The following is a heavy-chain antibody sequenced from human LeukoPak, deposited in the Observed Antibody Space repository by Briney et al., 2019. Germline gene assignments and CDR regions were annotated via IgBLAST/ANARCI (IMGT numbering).Heavy chain of an antibody. CDR1: GFTFSSYE. D-gene: IGHD5-24*01. J-gene: IGHJ4*02. Sequence: GGSLRLSCAASGFTFSSYEMNWVRQAPGKGLEWVSYISSSGSTIYYADSVKGRFTISRDNAKNSLYLQMNSLRAEDTAVYYCAGLRDGYNFGFDYWGQGTLVTVSS. CDR2: ISSSGSTI. V-gene: IGHV3-48*03. CDR3: AGLRDGYNFGFDY.